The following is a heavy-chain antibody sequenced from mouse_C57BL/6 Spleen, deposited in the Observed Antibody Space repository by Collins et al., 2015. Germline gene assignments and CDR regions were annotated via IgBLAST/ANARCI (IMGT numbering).Heavy chain of an antibody. Sequence: EVQLQQSGPELVKPGASVKISCKASGYTFTDYYMNWVKQSHGKSLEWIGDINPNNGGTSYNQKFKGKATLTVDKSSSTAYMELRSLTSEDSAVYYCARGEYSNYDAMDYWSQGTSVTVSS. J-gene: IGHJ4*01. D-gene: IGHD2-5*01. CDR1: GYTFTDYY. CDR2: INPNNGGT. CDR3: ARGEYSNYDAMDY. V-gene: IGHV1-26*01.